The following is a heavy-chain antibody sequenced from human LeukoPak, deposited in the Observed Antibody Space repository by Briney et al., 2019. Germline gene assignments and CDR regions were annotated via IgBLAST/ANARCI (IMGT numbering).Heavy chain of an antibody. V-gene: IGHV5-51*01. D-gene: IGHD1-26*01. CDR1: GYRFTDYW. CDR2: LFPADSDT. CDR3: AKASTPIRGFCTSGSCTRFDY. J-gene: IGHJ4*02. Sequence: GESLKISCKGSGYRFTDYWIGWVRQMPGKGPEWVGVLFPADSDTTYSPSFQGQVTISADKSISTAYLQWSSLKASDTAIYYCAKASTPIRGFCTSGSCTRFDYWGQGTLVTVSS.